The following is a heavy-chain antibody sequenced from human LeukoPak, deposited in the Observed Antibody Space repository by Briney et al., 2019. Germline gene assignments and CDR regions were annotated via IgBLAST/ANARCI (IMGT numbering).Heavy chain of an antibody. CDR2: IYTSGST. V-gene: IGHV4-61*02. Sequence: SQTLSLTCTVSGGSISSGSYYWSWIRQPAGKGLEWIGRIYTSGSTNYNPSFKSRVTISVDTSKNQFSLKLSSVTAADTAVYYCARSGAAMVIAFFDYWGQGTLVTVSS. D-gene: IGHD5-18*01. J-gene: IGHJ4*02. CDR1: GGSISSGSYY. CDR3: ARSGAAMVIAFFDY.